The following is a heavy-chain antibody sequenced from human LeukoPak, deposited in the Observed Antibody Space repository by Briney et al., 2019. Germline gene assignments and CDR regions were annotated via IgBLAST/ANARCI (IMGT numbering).Heavy chain of an antibody. J-gene: IGHJ4*02. CDR1: GGSISSSNW. D-gene: IGHD4-17*01. Sequence: SGTLSLTCAVSGGSISSSNWWSWVRQPPGKGLEWIGEIYRSGSTNYNPSLKSRVTISLDKSKNQFSLKLSSVTAADTAVYYCARIDYGDGLDYWGQGTLVTVSS. CDR2: IYRSGST. V-gene: IGHV4-4*02. CDR3: ARIDYGDGLDY.